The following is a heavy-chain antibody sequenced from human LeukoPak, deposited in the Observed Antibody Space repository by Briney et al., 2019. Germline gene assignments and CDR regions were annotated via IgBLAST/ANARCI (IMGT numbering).Heavy chain of an antibody. D-gene: IGHD3-22*01. Sequence: GASVKVSCKASGYTFTSYGISWVRQAPGQGLEWMGWISAYNGNTDYAQKLQGRVTMTTDTSTSTAYMELRSLRSDDTAVYYCARGLGEGIVVAPDPFDYWGQGTLVTVSS. J-gene: IGHJ4*02. CDR1: GYTFTSYG. CDR2: ISAYNGNT. CDR3: ARGLGEGIVVAPDPFDY. V-gene: IGHV1-18*01.